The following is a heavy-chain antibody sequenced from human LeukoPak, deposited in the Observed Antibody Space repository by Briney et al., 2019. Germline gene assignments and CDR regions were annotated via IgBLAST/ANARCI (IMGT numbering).Heavy chain of an antibody. CDR1: GGSINSGGYS. D-gene: IGHD2-15*01. Sequence: PSETLSLTCTVSGGSINSGGYSWSWIRQHPGKGLEWIGYIYYSGSTYYNPSLKSRVTISVDTSKNQFSLKLSSVTAADTAVYYCASAGEAADFDYWGQGTLVTVSS. CDR2: IYYSGST. V-gene: IGHV4-31*03. CDR3: ASAGEAADFDY. J-gene: IGHJ4*02.